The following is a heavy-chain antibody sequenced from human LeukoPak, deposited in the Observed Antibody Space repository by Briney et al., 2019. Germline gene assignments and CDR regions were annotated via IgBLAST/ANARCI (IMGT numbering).Heavy chain of an antibody. D-gene: IGHD3-9*01. Sequence: ASVKVSCKASGYTFTGYYMHWVRQAPGQGLEWMGWINPNSGGTNYAQKFQGRVTMTRNTSISTAYMELSSLRSEDTAVYYCARGGSLRYFDWIHNWFDPWGQGTLVTVSS. V-gene: IGHV1-2*02. CDR2: INPNSGGT. J-gene: IGHJ5*02. CDR3: ARGGSLRYFDWIHNWFDP. CDR1: GYTFTGYY.